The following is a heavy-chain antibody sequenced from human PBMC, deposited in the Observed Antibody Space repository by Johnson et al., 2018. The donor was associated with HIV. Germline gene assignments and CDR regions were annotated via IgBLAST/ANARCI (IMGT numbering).Heavy chain of an antibody. CDR1: GFTFDDYA. D-gene: IGHD4-17*01. CDR3: ARRTVTALFDI. CDR2: ISSSGSTI. Sequence: VQLVESGGGLVQPGRSLRLSCAASGFTFDDYAMHWVRQAPGKGLEWVSYISSSGSTIYYADSVKGRFTISRDNAKNSLNLQMNSLRDEDTAVYYCARRTVTALFDIWGQGTMVTVSS. J-gene: IGHJ3*02. V-gene: IGHV3-48*03.